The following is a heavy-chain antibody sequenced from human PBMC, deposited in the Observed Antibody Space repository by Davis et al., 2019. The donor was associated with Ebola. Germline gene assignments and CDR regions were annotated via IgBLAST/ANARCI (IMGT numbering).Heavy chain of an antibody. D-gene: IGHD2-15*01. CDR2: ISSGGNTI. V-gene: IGHV3-48*03. CDR3: ARGGSFDP. J-gene: IGHJ5*02. CDR1: GFTFSSYE. Sequence: GESLKISCAASGFTFSSYEINWVRQAPGKGLEWVSCISSGGNTIYYADSVKGRFTISRDNAKNSLYLQMDSLRAEDTAVYTCARGGSFDPWGQGTLVIVSS.